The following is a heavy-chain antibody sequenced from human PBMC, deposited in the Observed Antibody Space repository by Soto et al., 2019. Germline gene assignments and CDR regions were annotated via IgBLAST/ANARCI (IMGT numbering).Heavy chain of an antibody. J-gene: IGHJ5*02. D-gene: IGHD3-3*01. V-gene: IGHV4-34*01. CDR3: ARGGYDFWSGCFDP. CDR2: INHSGST. CDR1: GGSFSGNY. Sequence: PTDTLSLTCAVYGGSFSGNYWSWIRQPPGKGLQWIGEINHSGSTNFNPSLKSRVTLSADTSKNQFYLNLTSVTAADTAVYSCARGGYDFWSGCFDPWGQGTLVTVTS.